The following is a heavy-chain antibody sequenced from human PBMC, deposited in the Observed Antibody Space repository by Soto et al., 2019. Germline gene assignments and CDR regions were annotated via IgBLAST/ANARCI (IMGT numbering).Heavy chain of an antibody. CDR2: ISHSGDT. Sequence: PSETLSLTCTVSGDSITSRDFYWGWIRRPPGQGLEWVGSISHSGDTFYNPPLKSRLTMSVDTSKNQFSMRLSSVTAADAAVYYCARQWELTADSWGQGTLVTVSS. CDR3: ARQWELTADS. CDR1: GDSITSRDFY. V-gene: IGHV4-39*01. D-gene: IGHD1-26*01. J-gene: IGHJ4*02.